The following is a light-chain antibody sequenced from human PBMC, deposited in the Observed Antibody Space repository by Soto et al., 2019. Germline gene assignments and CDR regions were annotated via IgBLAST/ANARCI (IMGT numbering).Light chain of an antibody. J-gene: IGLJ1*01. CDR2: DVS. Sequence: QSVLTQPASVSGSPGQSITISCTGTTSDVGGYNCVSWYQQHPGKAPKLMIHDVSNRPSGVSNRFSGSKSGDTASLTISGLQAEDEADYYCSSYTSSSTYVFGSGTKVTVL. CDR3: SSYTSSSTYV. V-gene: IGLV2-14*01. CDR1: TSDVGGYNC.